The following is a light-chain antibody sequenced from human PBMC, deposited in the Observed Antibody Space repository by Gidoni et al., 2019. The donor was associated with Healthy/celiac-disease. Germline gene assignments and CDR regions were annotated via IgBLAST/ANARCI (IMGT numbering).Light chain of an antibody. CDR1: NIGSQS. CDR2: DDS. J-gene: IGLJ1*01. V-gene: IGLV3-21*02. Sequence: SYVLTQPPSVSVAPGQTARITCGGNNIGSQSVHWYQQKTGQAPVLVVYDDSDRPSGIPERFSGSNSGNTATLTISRVEAGDEADYYCQVWDSSSDHPYVFGTGTKVTVL. CDR3: QVWDSSSDHPYV.